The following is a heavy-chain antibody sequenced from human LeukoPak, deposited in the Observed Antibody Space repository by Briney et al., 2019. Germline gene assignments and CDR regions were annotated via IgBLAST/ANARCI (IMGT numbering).Heavy chain of an antibody. V-gene: IGHV4-39*07. J-gene: IGHJ4*02. CDR3: ASLRVPGDFDY. D-gene: IGHD3-16*01. Sequence: SETLSLTCTVSGGSISSSSYYWGWIRQPPGKGLEWVGNIYHSGNTYYNSSLKSRVTISVDTSKNQFSLRLTSVTAADTAVYYCASLRVPGDFDYWGQGTLVTVSS. CDR1: GGSISSSSYY. CDR2: IYHSGNT.